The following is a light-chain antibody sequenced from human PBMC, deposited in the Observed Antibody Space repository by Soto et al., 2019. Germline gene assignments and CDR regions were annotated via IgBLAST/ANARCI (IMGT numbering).Light chain of an antibody. Sequence: QSVLTQPRSMSGSPAQSVTISCTGTSSDVGGYNYVSWYQQHPGKAPKLMIYDVSQRPSGVPDRFSGSKSGNTASLTISGLQAEDEADYYCCSYAGSYTWVFGGGTQLTAL. J-gene: IGLJ2*01. CDR2: DVS. CDR1: SSDVGGYNY. V-gene: IGLV2-11*01. CDR3: CSYAGSYTWV.